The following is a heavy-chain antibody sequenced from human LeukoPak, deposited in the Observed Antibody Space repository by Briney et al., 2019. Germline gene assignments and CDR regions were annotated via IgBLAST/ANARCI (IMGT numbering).Heavy chain of an antibody. Sequence: ASVKVSCKASGYTFTGYYMHWVRQAPGQGLEWMGWINPNSGGTNYAQKFQGRVTMTTDTSTSTAYMELRSLTSDDTAVYYCARDDFSSGWLDYWGQGTLVTVSS. J-gene: IGHJ4*02. CDR3: ARDDFSSGWLDY. V-gene: IGHV1-2*02. CDR1: GYTFTGYY. D-gene: IGHD6-19*01. CDR2: INPNSGGT.